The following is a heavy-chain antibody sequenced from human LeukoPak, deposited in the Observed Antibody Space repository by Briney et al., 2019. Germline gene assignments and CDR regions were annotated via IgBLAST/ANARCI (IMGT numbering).Heavy chain of an antibody. CDR3: ARTAYYYDSSGYDDAFDI. CDR2: ISRSGSTR. Sequence: PGGSLRLSCAASGFTFSSYGMHWVRQAPGKELEWVSHISRSGSTRYYADSLKGRFTISRDNAKNSLYLQMNSLRAEDTAVYYCARTAYYYDSSGYDDAFDIWGQGTMVTVSS. J-gene: IGHJ3*02. V-gene: IGHV3-48*04. CDR1: GFTFSSYG. D-gene: IGHD3-22*01.